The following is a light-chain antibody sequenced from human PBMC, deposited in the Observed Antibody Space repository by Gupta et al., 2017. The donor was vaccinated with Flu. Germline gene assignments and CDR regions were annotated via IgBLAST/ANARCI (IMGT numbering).Light chain of an antibody. V-gene: IGKV3-20*01. CDR1: QSVSSSY. Sequence: IVLTQSPGTLSLSPGEGATLSCRASQSVSSSYLAWYQQKPGQAPRLLIYGASSRATGIPDRFSGSGSGTDFTLTISRLEPEDFAVYYCQQYGSSPIAFGHGTKLDIK. CDR3: QQYGSSPIA. J-gene: IGKJ3*01. CDR2: GAS.